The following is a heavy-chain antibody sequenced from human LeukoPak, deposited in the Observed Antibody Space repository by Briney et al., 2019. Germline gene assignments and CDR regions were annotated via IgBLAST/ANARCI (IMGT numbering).Heavy chain of an antibody. CDR2: IYYSGST. CDR1: GGSISSYY. Sequence: SSETLSLTCTVSGGSISSYYWSWIRQPPGKGLQWIGYIYYSGSTYYSPSLKSRVTISLDTSKNQFSLKLSSVTAADTAVYYCASSYYDSSGPFDYWGQGTLVTVSS. CDR3: ASSYYDSSGPFDY. D-gene: IGHD3-22*01. J-gene: IGHJ4*02. V-gene: IGHV4-59*01.